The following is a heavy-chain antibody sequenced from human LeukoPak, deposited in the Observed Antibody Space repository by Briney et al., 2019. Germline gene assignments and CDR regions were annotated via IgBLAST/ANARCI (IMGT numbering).Heavy chain of an antibody. Sequence: ASVKVSCKASGYTFTGYYMNWVRQAPGQGLEWMGWINPNSGRTNYAQNFQGRVTMTRDPSISTAYMELNSLTSNDTAVYYCTRDWRTIGIYLDYWGQGTLVTVSS. CDR2: INPNSGRT. CDR3: TRDWRTIGIYLDY. CDR1: GYTFTGYY. D-gene: IGHD1-1*01. J-gene: IGHJ4*02. V-gene: IGHV1-2*02.